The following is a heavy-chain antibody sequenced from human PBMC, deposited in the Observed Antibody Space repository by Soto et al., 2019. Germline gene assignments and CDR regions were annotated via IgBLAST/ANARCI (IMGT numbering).Heavy chain of an antibody. D-gene: IGHD3-3*01. CDR2: INHTGGT. CDR3: ATRITVFGLPIPPFEP. Sequence: QVHLQQWGAGLLKPSETLSLTCAVYGGSVNGYYWNWIRQPPGKGLGWIGEINHTGGTHYNPSLKSRVNMSVDTSKNPFSLGLSSVTAADKAIYYCATRITVFGLPIPPFEPRGQGNQVTVSS. CDR1: GGSVNGYY. V-gene: IGHV4-34*02. J-gene: IGHJ5*01.